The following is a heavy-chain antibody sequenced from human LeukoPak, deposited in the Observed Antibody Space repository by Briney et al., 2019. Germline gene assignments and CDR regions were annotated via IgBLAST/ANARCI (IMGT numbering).Heavy chain of an antibody. CDR1: GFTFSSYA. CDR3: AKDSYPNSDSSGYYYCD. J-gene: IGHJ4*02. Sequence: PGGSLRLSCAASGFTFSSYAMSWVRQAPGKGLEWVSAISGSGGSTYYADSVKGRFTISRDNSKNTLYLQMNSLRAEDTAVYYCAKDSYPNSDSSGYYYCDWGQGTLVTVSS. D-gene: IGHD3-22*01. V-gene: IGHV3-23*01. CDR2: ISGSGGST.